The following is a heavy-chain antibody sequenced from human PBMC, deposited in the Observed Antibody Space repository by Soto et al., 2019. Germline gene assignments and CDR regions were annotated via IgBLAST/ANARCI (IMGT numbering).Heavy chain of an antibody. J-gene: IGHJ4*02. CDR2: INGDGSST. Sequence: EVQVVESGGCLVQPGGSLRLSCVVSGFTFSSYWMHWVRQATGKGVVCVSWINGDGSSTENADSVKGRVTISRDNAKNMLYLQMNSLRDEDTAVYYCARGTIRGQGTLVTVSS. V-gene: IGHV3-74*01. CDR3: ARGTI. CDR1: GFTFSSYW. D-gene: IGHD3-3*01.